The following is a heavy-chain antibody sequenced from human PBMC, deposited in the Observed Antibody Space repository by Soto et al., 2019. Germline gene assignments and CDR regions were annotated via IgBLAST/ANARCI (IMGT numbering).Heavy chain of an antibody. Sequence: QVQLQESGPGLVKPSETLSLTCTVSGGSISSYYWSWIRQPPGKGLEWIGYIYYSGSTNYNPSLKSQVTIPVDTSKTQFSLKLSSVTAADTAVYYCAGEGTTVDSYYYYGMDVWGQGTTVTVSS. V-gene: IGHV4-59*01. CDR2: IYYSGST. CDR3: AGEGTTVDSYYYYGMDV. CDR1: GGSISSYY. D-gene: IGHD1-1*01. J-gene: IGHJ6*02.